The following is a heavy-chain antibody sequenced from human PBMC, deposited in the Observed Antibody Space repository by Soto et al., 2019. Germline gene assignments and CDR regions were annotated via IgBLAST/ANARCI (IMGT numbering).Heavy chain of an antibody. CDR1: GFTFDDYA. Sequence: HPGGSLRLSCAASGFTFDDYAMHWVRQAPGKGLEWVSGISWNSGSIGYADSVKGRFTISRDNAKNSLYLQMNSLRAEDTALYYCAKDIGAYYDSSGYYNDYWGQGTLVTVSS. CDR3: AKDIGAYYDSSGYYNDY. V-gene: IGHV3-9*01. D-gene: IGHD3-22*01. CDR2: ISWNSGSI. J-gene: IGHJ4*02.